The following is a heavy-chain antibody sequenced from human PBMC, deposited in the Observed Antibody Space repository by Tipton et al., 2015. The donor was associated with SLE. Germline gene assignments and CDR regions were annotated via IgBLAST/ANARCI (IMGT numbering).Heavy chain of an antibody. Sequence: GSLRLSCTVSGGSISSYYWSWIRQPPGKGLEWIGYIYYSGSTNYNPSLKSRVTISVDTSKNQFSLKLSSVTAADTAVYYCARGAKFDPWGQGTLVTVSS. CDR2: IYYSGST. V-gene: IGHV4-59*01. CDR3: ARGAKFDP. J-gene: IGHJ5*02. CDR1: GGSISSYY.